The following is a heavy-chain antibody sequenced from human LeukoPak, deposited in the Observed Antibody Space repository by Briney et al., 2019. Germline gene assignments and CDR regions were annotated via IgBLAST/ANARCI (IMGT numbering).Heavy chain of an antibody. CDR1: GGTFSSYA. CDR2: IIPIFGTA. J-gene: IGHJ4*02. CDR3: ARRGDYNAYYFDY. Sequence: SVKVSCKASGGTFSSYAISWVRQAPGQGLEWMGGIIPIFGTANYAQKFQGRVTITTDESTSTAYMELSSLRSEDTAVYHCARRGDYNAYYFDYWGQGTLVTVSS. V-gene: IGHV1-69*05. D-gene: IGHD4-11*01.